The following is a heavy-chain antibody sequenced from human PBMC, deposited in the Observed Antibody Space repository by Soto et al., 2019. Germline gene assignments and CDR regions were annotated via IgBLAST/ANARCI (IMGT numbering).Heavy chain of an antibody. V-gene: IGHV3-23*01. CDR2: ISNSGVST. CDR1: GFTFSTYA. J-gene: IGHJ4*02. Sequence: GGSLRLSCAASGFTFSTYAVSWVRQAPGKGLEWVSAISNSGVSTYYADSVKGRFTISRDNSKNTLYLQMNSLRAEDTAVYYCAKNPGYYYDSTGYHFDYWGQGTLVTVSS. D-gene: IGHD3-22*01. CDR3: AKNPGYYYDSTGYHFDY.